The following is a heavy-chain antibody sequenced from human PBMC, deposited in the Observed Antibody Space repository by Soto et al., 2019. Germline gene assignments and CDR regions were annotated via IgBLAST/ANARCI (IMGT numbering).Heavy chain of an antibody. Sequence: QVRLVQSGAEVKRPGASVKVSCKTYGYSFTAYGISWVRQAPGQGLEWMGWMSTYTGDTNYARKFRGRATMTTDISASTASMELRSPTSDDTAVYYCARDPGGAAGFDPWGQGTPVIVST. D-gene: IGHD3-10*01. V-gene: IGHV1-18*01. CDR1: GYSFTAYG. CDR3: ARDPGGAAGFDP. CDR2: MSTYTGDT. J-gene: IGHJ5*02.